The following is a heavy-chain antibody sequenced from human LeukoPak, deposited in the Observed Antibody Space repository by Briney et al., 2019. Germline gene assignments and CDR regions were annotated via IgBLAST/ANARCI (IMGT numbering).Heavy chain of an antibody. Sequence: GGSLRLSCAASGFTFSSYAMSRVRQAPGKGLEWVSDISGSGGSTYYADSVKGRFTISRDNSKNTLYLQMNSLRAEDTAVYYCAKRNIHSGTYYTGWFDPWGQGTLVTVSS. V-gene: IGHV3-23*01. CDR2: ISGSGGST. D-gene: IGHD3-10*01. CDR1: GFTFSSYA. CDR3: AKRNIHSGTYYTGWFDP. J-gene: IGHJ5*02.